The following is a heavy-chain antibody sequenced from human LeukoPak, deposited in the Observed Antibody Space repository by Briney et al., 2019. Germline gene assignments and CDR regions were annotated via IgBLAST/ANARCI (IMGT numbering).Heavy chain of an antibody. CDR3: ARDQEETTYYYDSSGYSSDY. Sequence: QPGGSLRLSCAASGFTFSSYAMHWVRQAPGKGLEWVAVISYDGSNKYYADSVKGRFTISRDNSKNTLYLQMNSLRAEDTAVYYCARDQEETTYYYDSSGYSSDYWGQGTLVTVSS. D-gene: IGHD3-22*01. CDR2: ISYDGSNK. V-gene: IGHV3-30-3*01. J-gene: IGHJ4*02. CDR1: GFTFSSYA.